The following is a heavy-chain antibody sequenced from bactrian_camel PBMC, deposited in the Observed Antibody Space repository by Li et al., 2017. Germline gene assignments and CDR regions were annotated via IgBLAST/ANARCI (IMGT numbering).Heavy chain of an antibody. CDR2: ITAYGRP. CDR3: AADFERWSSCLLRGSAFHY. Sequence: HVQLVESGGGSVQVGGSLRLSCAASGYSPAKYAMGWFRQAPGQEREGVATITAYGRPSYADSAKGRFTISRDNAKPTLYLQMDNLKPEDTAMYYCAADFERWSSCLLRGSAFHYWGQGTQVTVS. J-gene: IGHJ4*01. D-gene: IGHD2*01. V-gene: IGHV3S55*01. CDR1: GYSPAKYA.